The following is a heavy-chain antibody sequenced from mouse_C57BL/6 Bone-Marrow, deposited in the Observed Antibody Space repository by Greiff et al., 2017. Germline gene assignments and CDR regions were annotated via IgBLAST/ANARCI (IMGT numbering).Heavy chain of an antibody. V-gene: IGHV1-64*01. CDR2: IHPNSGST. J-gene: IGHJ2*01. Sequence: QVQLKQPGAELVQPGASVKLSCKASGYTFTSYWMHWVQQRPGKGLEWIGIIHPNSGSTNYNETFKRKATLTVDKSSSPAYMQLSRLTAEYSAVYYCARWGYDYDFDYWGQGTTLTVSS. CDR3: ARWGYDYDFDY. D-gene: IGHD2-4*01. CDR1: GYTFTSYW.